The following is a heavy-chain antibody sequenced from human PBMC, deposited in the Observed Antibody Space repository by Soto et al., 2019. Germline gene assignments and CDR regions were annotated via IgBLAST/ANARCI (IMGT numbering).Heavy chain of an antibody. D-gene: IGHD6-19*01. CDR2: IKSKTDGGTT. Sequence: EVQLVESGGGLVKPGGSLRLSCAASGFTFSNAWMSWVRQAPGKGLEWVGRIKSKTDGGTTDYAAPVKGRFTISRDDSKNTLYLQMKSLKTEDTAVYYCTTDPGSYSSGPAASFDDRGKGTLVTVSS. J-gene: IGHJ4*02. V-gene: IGHV3-15*01. CDR3: TTDPGSYSSGPAASFDD. CDR1: GFTFSNAW.